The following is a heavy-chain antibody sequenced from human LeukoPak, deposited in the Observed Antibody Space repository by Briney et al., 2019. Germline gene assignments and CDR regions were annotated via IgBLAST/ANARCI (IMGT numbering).Heavy chain of an antibody. V-gene: IGHV3-49*04. CDR3: TRVFEGELSFLPALTDY. D-gene: IGHD3-16*02. Sequence: GGSLRLSCTASGFTFGDYAMSWVRQAPGKGLEWVGFIRSKAYGGTTEYAASVKGRFTISRDDSKSIAYLQMNSLKTEDTAVYYCTRVFEGELSFLPALTDYWGQGTLVTVSS. J-gene: IGHJ4*02. CDR1: GFTFGDYA. CDR2: IRSKAYGGTT.